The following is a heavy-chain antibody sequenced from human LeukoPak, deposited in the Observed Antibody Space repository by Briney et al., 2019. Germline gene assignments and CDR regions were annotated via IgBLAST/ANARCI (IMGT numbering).Heavy chain of an antibody. CDR1: RFTFSNYW. Sequence: GGSLRLSCAASRFTFSNYWMNWFRQAPGKGLEWVANINQDGSEKNYVDSVKGRFTISRDNAENSLYLQMNSLGAEDTAVYYCAGAFGSYIDYWGQGTLVTVSS. J-gene: IGHJ4*02. V-gene: IGHV3-7*01. D-gene: IGHD1-26*01. CDR3: AGAFGSYIDY. CDR2: INQDGSEK.